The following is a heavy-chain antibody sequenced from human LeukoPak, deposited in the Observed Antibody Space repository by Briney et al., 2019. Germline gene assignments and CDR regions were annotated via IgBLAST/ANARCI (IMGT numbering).Heavy chain of an antibody. CDR3: ARRAHYYDSSGYSKRYFDI. D-gene: IGHD3-22*01. CDR2: IYYSGST. CDR1: GGPISSYY. V-gene: IGHV4-59*08. J-gene: IGHJ3*02. Sequence: SETLSLTCTVSGGPISSYYWSWIRQPPGKGLEWIGYIYYSGSTNYNPSLKSRVTISVDTSKNQFSLKLSSVTAADTAVYYCARRAHYYDSSGYSKRYFDIWGQGTMVTVSS.